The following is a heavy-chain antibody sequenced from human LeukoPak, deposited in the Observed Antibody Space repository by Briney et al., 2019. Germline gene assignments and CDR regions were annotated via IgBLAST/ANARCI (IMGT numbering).Heavy chain of an antibody. D-gene: IGHD5-18*01. CDR2: IWYDGSNK. V-gene: IGHV3-33*01. CDR3: ARDRIQLWLHYFDY. J-gene: IGHJ4*02. Sequence: GGSLRLSCAASGFTFSSYGMHWVRQAPGKGLEWVAVIWYDGSNKYYADSVKGRFTISRDNSKNTLYLQMNSLRAEDTAVYYCARDRIQLWLHYFDYWGQGTLVTVSS. CDR1: GFTFSSYG.